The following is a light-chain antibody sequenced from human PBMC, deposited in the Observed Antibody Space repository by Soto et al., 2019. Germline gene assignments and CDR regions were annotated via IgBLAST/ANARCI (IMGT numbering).Light chain of an antibody. CDR3: QQYNSYLIT. CDR2: AAS. J-gene: IGKJ5*01. CDR1: QGISSW. V-gene: IGKV1D-16*01. Sequence: DIKMTQSPASVSASIGDRVTITCRASQGISSWLAWYQQKPGKAPKLLIYAASSLQSGVPSRFSGSGSGTEFTLTISSLQPDDFATYYCQQYNSYLITFGQGTRLEIK.